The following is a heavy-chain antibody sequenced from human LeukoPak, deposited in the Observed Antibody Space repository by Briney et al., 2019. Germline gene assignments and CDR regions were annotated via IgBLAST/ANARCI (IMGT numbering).Heavy chain of an antibody. J-gene: IGHJ4*02. D-gene: IGHD5-12*01. CDR3: ARVKVVATIPSNFDY. V-gene: IGHV3-7*01. Sequence: GGSLRLSCAASGFTFSSYWMSWVRQAPGKGLEWVANIKQDGSEKYYVDSVKGRFTISRDNAKNSLYLQVNSLRAEDTAVYYCARVKVVATIPSNFDYWGQGTLVTVSS. CDR2: IKQDGSEK. CDR1: GFTFSSYW.